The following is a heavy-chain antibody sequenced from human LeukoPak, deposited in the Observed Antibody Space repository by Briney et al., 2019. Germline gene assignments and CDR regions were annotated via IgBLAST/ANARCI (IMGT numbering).Heavy chain of an antibody. J-gene: IGHJ3*02. D-gene: IGHD1-26*01. CDR3: ARERAGATEGAFDI. V-gene: IGHV4-39*07. CDR2: IYYSGST. CDR1: GGSISSSSYY. Sequence: SSETLSLTCTVSGGSISSSSYYWGWIRQPPGKGLEWIGSIYYSGSTYYNPSLKSRVTISVDTSKNQFSLKLSSVTAADTAVYYCARERAGATEGAFDIWGQGTMVTVSS.